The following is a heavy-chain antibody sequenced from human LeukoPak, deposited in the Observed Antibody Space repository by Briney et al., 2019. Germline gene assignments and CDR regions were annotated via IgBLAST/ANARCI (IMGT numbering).Heavy chain of an antibody. CDR1: GGSISSGGYY. CDR2: IYYSGST. CDR3: ARASVTGRGNWFDP. Sequence: SETLSLTCTVSGGSISSGGYYWSWIRQPPGKGLEWIGYIYYSGSTNYNPSLKSRVTISVDTSKNQFSLKLSSVTAADTAVYYCARASVTGRGNWFDPWGQGTLVTVSS. J-gene: IGHJ5*02. D-gene: IGHD1-20*01. V-gene: IGHV4-61*08.